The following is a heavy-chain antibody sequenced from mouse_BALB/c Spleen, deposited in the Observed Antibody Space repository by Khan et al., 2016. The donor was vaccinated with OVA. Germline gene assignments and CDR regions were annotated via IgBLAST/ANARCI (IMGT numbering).Heavy chain of an antibody. J-gene: IGHJ2*01. CDR3: AREEALYYFDY. CDR1: GYIFTSYW. D-gene: IGHD3-2*02. Sequence: VQLQQSGAELVRPGASVKLSCKTSGYIFTSYWIHWVKQRSGQGLEWIARIYPGTDNTYYNEKLKDRATLTADRSSSTAYMQLSSLKSEDAAVYFCAREEALYYFDYWGQGTTLTVSS. CDR2: IYPGTDNT. V-gene: IGHV1S132*01.